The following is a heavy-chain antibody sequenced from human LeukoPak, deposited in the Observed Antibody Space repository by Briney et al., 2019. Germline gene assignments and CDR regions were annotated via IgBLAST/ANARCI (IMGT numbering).Heavy chain of an antibody. Sequence: ASVKVSCKSSGYTFTSYGISWVRQAPGQGLEWMGWLSAYNGNTNYAQKLQGRVTMTTDTSTSTAYMELRSLRSDDTAAYYCARVGVNYPLHYWGQGTLVTVSS. D-gene: IGHD4-11*01. CDR2: LSAYNGNT. CDR1: GYTFTSYG. V-gene: IGHV1-18*01. CDR3: ARVGVNYPLHY. J-gene: IGHJ4*02.